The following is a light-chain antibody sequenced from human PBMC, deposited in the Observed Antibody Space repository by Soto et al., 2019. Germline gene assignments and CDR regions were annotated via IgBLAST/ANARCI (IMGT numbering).Light chain of an antibody. J-gene: IGKJ5*01. CDR1: QSFSSN. CDR3: QQYGSSPPIT. Sequence: EIVMTQSPATLSVSPWERATLSCRASQSFSSNLAWYQQKPGQAPRLLIYGASSRATGIPDRFSGSGSGTDFTLTISRLEPEDFAVYYCQQYGSSPPITFGQGTRLEI. V-gene: IGKV3-20*01. CDR2: GAS.